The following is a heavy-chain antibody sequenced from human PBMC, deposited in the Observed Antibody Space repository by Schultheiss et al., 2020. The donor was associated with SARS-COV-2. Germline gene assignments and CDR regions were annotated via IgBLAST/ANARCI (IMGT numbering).Heavy chain of an antibody. J-gene: IGHJ6*02. V-gene: IGHV3-30*04. D-gene: IGHD6-13*01. CDR1: GFTFGDYA. Sequence: GGSLRLSCTASGFTFGDYAMSWFRQAPGKGLEWVAVISYDGSNKYYADSVKGRFTISRDNSKNTLYLQMNSLRAEDTAVYYCARDYHSSSWFNDHIYYYYGMDVWGQGTTVTVSS. CDR3: ARDYHSSSWFNDHIYYYYGMDV. CDR2: ISYDGSNK.